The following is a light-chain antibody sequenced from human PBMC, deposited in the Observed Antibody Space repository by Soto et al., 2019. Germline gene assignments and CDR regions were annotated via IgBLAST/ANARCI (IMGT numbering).Light chain of an antibody. CDR3: QLSQQRSSWPPIA. V-gene: IGKV3-11*01. Sequence: DIVLTQSPAPPSLSPGNRVTLSFRANEMISRHLAWYQQKPGQPPRILIYDASFRATGIPERFSGSGSGTDFTLSISSLEPEDFAVYYCQLSQQRSSWPPIAFGQGTRLEIK. J-gene: IGKJ5*01. CDR1: EMISRH. CDR2: DAS.